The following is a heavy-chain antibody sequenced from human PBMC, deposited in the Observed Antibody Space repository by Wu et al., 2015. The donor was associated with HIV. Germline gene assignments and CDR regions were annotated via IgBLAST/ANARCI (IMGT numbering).Heavy chain of an antibody. J-gene: IGHJ4*02. CDR2: ISAYNGNT. Sequence: QVQLVQSGAEVKKPGASVKVSCKASGYTFTSYGISWVRQAPGQGLEWMGWISAYNGNTNYAQKLQGRVTMTTDTSTSTAYMELRSLRSDDTAVYYCARVAEDYSNYVHLVHFDYWGQGTLVTVSS. V-gene: IGHV1-18*01. D-gene: IGHD4-11*01. CDR1: GYTFTSYG. CDR3: ARVAEDYSNYVHLVHFDY.